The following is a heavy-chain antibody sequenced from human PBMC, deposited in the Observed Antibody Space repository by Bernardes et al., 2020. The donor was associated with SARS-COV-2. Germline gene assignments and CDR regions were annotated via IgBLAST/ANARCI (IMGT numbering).Heavy chain of an antibody. D-gene: IGHD6-19*01. V-gene: IGHV3-23*01. CDR1: GFSFSSYG. Sequence: GSLRLSCAASGFSFSSYGMSWVRQAPGKGLEWVATISGGGEATFYADSVKGRFTISRDNSKNTVNLQMNSLRAEDTAVYYCAKDYGSSGWYLRGTVDYWGQGTLVTVSS. J-gene: IGHJ4*02. CDR2: ISGGGEAT. CDR3: AKDYGSSGWYLRGTVDY.